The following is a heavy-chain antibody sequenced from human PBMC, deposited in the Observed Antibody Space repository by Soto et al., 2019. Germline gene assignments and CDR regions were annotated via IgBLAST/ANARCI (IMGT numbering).Heavy chain of an antibody. CDR3: ATGFVGYYDFWSGSYPYTWFDP. V-gene: IGHV1-8*01. CDR2: MNPNSGNT. D-gene: IGHD3-3*01. J-gene: IGHJ5*02. Sequence: ASVKVSCRASGYTFTSYDSNWVRQATGQGLEWMGWMNPNSGNTGYAQKFQGRVTMTRNTSISTAYMELSSLRSEDTAVYYCATGFVGYYDFWSGSYPYTWFDPWGQGTLVTVSS. CDR1: GYTFTSYD.